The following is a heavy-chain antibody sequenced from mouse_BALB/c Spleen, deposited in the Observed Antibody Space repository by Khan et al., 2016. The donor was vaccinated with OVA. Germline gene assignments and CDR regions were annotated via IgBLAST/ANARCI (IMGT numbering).Heavy chain of an antibody. D-gene: IGHD1-1*02. Sequence: QVQLKESGPGLVAPSQSLSITCTVSGFSLTDYGVSWIRQPPGKGLEWLGLIWGGGSTYYNSVLKSRLSISKDNSTSQVFLKMNRLQTDGPAMYYCAKLLWSHYYAMDYGGQGTSVTVTS. J-gene: IGHJ4*01. CDR2: IWGGGST. CDR3: AKLLWSHYYAMDY. CDR1: GFSLTDYG. V-gene: IGHV2-6-5*01.